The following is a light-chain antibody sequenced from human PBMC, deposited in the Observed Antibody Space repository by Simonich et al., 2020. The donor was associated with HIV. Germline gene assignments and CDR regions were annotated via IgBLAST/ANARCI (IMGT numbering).Light chain of an antibody. V-gene: IGKV3-15*01. CDR3: QQYNNWPSPFT. CDR2: GAS. J-gene: IGKJ3*01. CDR1: QSVASN. Sequence: EIVLTQSPATLSLSPGERATLSCKTSQSVASNLAWDQQTSVQAPRLLIYGASTRATGIPARFSGSGFGTEFTLTINSMQSEDFAVYYCQQYNNWPSPFTFGPGTKVDIK.